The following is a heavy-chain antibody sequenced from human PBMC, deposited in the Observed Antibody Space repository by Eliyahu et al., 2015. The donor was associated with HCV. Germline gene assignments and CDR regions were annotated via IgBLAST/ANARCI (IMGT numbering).Heavy chain of an antibody. D-gene: IGHD1-26*01. CDR3: ARGYTGSCIDK. J-gene: IGHJ4*02. CDR1: GFTFSNPP. CDR2: ISXDENNX. Sequence: QVQLVESGGGVVQPGGSLRLSCAASGFTFSNPPMHWLRQAPGQGXEGGALISXDENNXYYLDSVKGRFTISRDNLKNMVYLQMNSLRAEDTAIYYCARGYTGSCIDKWGQGTLVTVSS. V-gene: IGHV3-30*04.